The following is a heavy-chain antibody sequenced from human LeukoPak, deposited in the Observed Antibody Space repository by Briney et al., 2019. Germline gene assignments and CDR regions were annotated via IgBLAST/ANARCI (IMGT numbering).Heavy chain of an antibody. CDR2: ISSSSSYI. Sequence: PGGSLRLSCAASGFTFSSYSMNWVRQAPGKGLEWVSSISSSSSYIYYADSVKGRFTISRDSAKNSLYLQMNSLRAEDTAVYYCARAVAGTGWFDPWGQGTLVTVSS. J-gene: IGHJ5*02. D-gene: IGHD6-19*01. V-gene: IGHV3-21*01. CDR1: GFTFSSYS. CDR3: ARAVAGTGWFDP.